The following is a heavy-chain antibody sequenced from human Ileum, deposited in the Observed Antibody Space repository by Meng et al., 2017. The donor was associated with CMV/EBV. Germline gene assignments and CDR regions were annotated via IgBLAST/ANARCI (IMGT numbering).Heavy chain of an antibody. V-gene: IGHV3-72*01. CDR2: IRSGDVSYTT. CDR3: VKGHIALDY. D-gene: IGHD2-21*01. CDR1: GFSFSDNY. J-gene: IGHJ4*02. Sequence: EGDLVESEVDLAQPGGSLCLTSAASGFSFSDNYRDWVRQAPGKGLEWIARIRSGDVSYTTEYAESVTGIFTTSRDDSKNSLYLQMDSLKTEYKAIYHCVKGHIALDYWGQGTLVTVSS.